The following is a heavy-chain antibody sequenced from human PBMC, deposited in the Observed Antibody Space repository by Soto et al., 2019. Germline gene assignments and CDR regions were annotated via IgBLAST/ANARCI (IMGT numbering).Heavy chain of an antibody. D-gene: IGHD5-12*01. CDR1: GGSISSYY. J-gene: IGHJ4*02. CDR2: IYYSGST. V-gene: IGHV4-59*01. CDR3: ARAYGGYADY. Sequence: QVQLQESGPGLVKPSETLSLTCTVSGGSISSYYWSWTPQPPGKGLEWIGYIYYSGSTNYNPSLKSRVTISVDTSKNQFSLKLSSVTAADTAVYYCARAYGGYADYWGEGALVTVSS.